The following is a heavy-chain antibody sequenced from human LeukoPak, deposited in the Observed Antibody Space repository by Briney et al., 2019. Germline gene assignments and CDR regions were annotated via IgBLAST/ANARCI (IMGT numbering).Heavy chain of an antibody. J-gene: IGHJ4*02. CDR3: AKFPYYDFWSGYFFDY. V-gene: IGHV3-23*01. CDR2: ISGSGGST. D-gene: IGHD3-3*01. CDR1: GFTFSSYA. Sequence: GSLRLSCAASGFTFSSYAMSWVRQAPGKGLEWVSAISGSGGSTYYADSVKGRFTISRDNSKNTLYLQMNSLRAEDTAVYYCAKFPYYDFWSGYFFDYWGQGTLVTVSS.